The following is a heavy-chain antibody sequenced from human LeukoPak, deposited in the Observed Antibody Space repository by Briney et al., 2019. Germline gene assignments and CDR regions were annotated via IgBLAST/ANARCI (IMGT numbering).Heavy chain of an antibody. Sequence: GESLKISCKGSGYSFTSYWIGWVRQMPGKGLEWMGIIYLGDSDTRYSPSLQGQVTISADKSISTAYLQWSSLKASDTAMYYCARHDYCSSTSCYYYYGMDVWGQGTTVTVSS. CDR2: IYLGDSDT. D-gene: IGHD2-2*01. J-gene: IGHJ6*02. V-gene: IGHV5-51*01. CDR3: ARHDYCSSTSCYYYYGMDV. CDR1: GYSFTSYW.